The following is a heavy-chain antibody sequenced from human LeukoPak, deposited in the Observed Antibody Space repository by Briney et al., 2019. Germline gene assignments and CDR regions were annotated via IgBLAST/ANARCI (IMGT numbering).Heavy chain of an antibody. Sequence: AGGSLRLSRAASGFSFSSYAMSWVRQAPGKGLEWVSSMSGSGGSTYYADSVKGRFSISRDNSKHTLYLQMKSLRAEDTAVYYCAKVRSFDILTGYYKWFDPWGQGTPVTVSS. J-gene: IGHJ5*02. CDR3: AKVRSFDILTGYYKWFDP. CDR1: GFSFSSYA. D-gene: IGHD3-9*01. V-gene: IGHV3-23*01. CDR2: MSGSGGST.